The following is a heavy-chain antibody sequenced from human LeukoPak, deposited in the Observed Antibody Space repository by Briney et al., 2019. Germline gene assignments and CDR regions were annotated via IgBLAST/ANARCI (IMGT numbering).Heavy chain of an antibody. CDR1: GGTFSSYA. D-gene: IGHD3-22*01. J-gene: IGHJ4*02. CDR3: ARELDSSGYYSDY. V-gene: IGHV1-69*04. Sequence: ASVKVSCKASGGTFSSYAISWVRQAPGQGLEWMGRIIPILGIANYAQKFQGRVTMTRDTSTSTVYMELSSLRSEDTAVYYCARELDSSGYYSDYWGQGTLVTVSS. CDR2: IIPILGIA.